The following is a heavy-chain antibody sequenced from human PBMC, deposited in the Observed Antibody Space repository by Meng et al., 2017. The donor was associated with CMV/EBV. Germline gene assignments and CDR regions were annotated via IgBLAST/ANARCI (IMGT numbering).Heavy chain of an antibody. J-gene: IGHJ6*02. CDR2: ISSSSSYI. CDR1: GFTFSSYS. Sequence: GESLKISCAASGFTFSSYSMNWVRQAPGKGLEWVSSISSSSSYIYYADSVKGRFTISRDNAKNSLYLQMNSLIAEDTAVYYCARDDRSGSYYDYYYYGMDVWGQGTTVTVSS. CDR3: ARDDRSGSYYDYYYYGMDV. V-gene: IGHV3-21*01. D-gene: IGHD1-26*01.